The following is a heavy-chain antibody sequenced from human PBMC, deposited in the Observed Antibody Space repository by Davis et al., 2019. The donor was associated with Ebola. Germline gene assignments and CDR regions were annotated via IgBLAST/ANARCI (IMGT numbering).Heavy chain of an antibody. CDR1: GFPFTSYT. CDR2: ISGTSDSI. D-gene: IGHD5-12*01. J-gene: IGHJ4*02. CDR3: ARGAGWLQGY. Sequence: GESLKISCAASGFPFTSYTLNWVRQAPGKGLEWISYISGTSDSIVYADSVKGRFTISRDNAKNTLYLQMNSLRAEDTAVYYCARGAGWLQGYWGQGTLVTVSS. V-gene: IGHV3-48*04.